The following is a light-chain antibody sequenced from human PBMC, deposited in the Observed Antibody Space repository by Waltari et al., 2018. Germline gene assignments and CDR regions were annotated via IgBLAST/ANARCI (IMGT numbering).Light chain of an antibody. CDR2: EDI. Sequence: QSALAQPAAVSGSPGQSITISCPGPRSDVGNYKVVSWYQHHPGKAPKLIIYEDIRRPSGVSDRFSGSKSGNMASLKISGLQAEDEATYYCSSFARTGDIFAGGTKLTVL. V-gene: IGLV2-23*01. J-gene: IGLJ2*01. CDR1: RSDVGNYKV. CDR3: SSFARTGDI.